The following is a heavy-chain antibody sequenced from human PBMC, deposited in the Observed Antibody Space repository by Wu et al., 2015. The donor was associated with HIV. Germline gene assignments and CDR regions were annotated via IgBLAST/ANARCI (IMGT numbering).Heavy chain of an antibody. CDR1: GDTFRNSA. CDR3: AREVGAMLANWFDP. Sequence: QVQLMQSGAEVKKPGSSIKVSCKASGDTFRNSATSWVRQPPGQGLEWLGGIIPLFGSADSAQKFRDRVTITADESTSTSYMELSSLTSEDTAVYYCAREVGAMLANWFDPWGQGTQVIVSS. CDR2: IIPLFGSA. D-gene: IGHD3-10*01. V-gene: IGHV1-69*13. J-gene: IGHJ5*02.